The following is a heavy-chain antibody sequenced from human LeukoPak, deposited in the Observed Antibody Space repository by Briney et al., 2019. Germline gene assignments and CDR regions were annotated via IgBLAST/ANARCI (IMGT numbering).Heavy chain of an antibody. V-gene: IGHV4-38-2*02. CDR2: IYHSGST. CDR1: GDSISTSYY. Sequence: SETLSLTCTVSGDSISTSYYWGWIRQPPGKGLEWIGSIYHSGSTYYSPSLKSRVTISVDTSKNQLSLKLNSVTAADTAVYYCARLRPDYWGQGTLVTVSS. CDR3: ARLRPDY. J-gene: IGHJ4*02.